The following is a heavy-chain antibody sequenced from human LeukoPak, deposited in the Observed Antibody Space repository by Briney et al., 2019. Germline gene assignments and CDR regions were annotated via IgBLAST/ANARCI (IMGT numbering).Heavy chain of an antibody. D-gene: IGHD2-15*01. J-gene: IGHJ4*02. CDR2: INQDESEK. CDR3: VKSGGFDY. V-gene: IGHV3-7*03. Sequence: GGSLRLSCAASGFAFDNNWMTWVRQAPGKGLEWVANINQDESEKYYGDSVKGRFTISRDNSKNTLYLQMNSLRAEDTAVYYCVKSGGFDYWGQGTLVTVSS. CDR1: GFAFDNNW.